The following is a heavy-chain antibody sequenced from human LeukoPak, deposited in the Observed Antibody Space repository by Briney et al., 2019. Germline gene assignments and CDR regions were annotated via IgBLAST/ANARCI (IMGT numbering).Heavy chain of an antibody. V-gene: IGHV1-46*01. D-gene: IGHD1-26*01. CDR2: INPSGGST. CDR1: GYTFTSYY. J-gene: IGHJ4*02. Sequence: ASVKVSCKASGYTFTSYYMHWVRQAPGQGLEWMGIINPSGGSTSYAQKFQGRVTMTRDTSTSTVYMELSSLRSEDTAVYYCTRSRWEPYYFDYWGQGTLVAVSS. CDR3: TRSRWEPYYFDY.